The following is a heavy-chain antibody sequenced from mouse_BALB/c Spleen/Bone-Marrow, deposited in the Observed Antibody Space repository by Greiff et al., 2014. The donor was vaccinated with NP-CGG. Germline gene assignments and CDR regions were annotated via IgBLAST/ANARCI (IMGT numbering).Heavy chain of an antibody. CDR1: GYTFTEYS. CDR3: ARWGWGFATGY. CDR2: INPNNGVT. J-gene: IGHJ4*01. D-gene: IGHD3-1*01. Sequence: VHVKQSGPELVKPGASVKISCKTSGYTFTEYSMHWVKQSHGKSLEWIGGINPNNGVTSYNQKFKDKATLTVDKSSNTAYMELRSLTSEDSAVYFCARWGWGFATGYWGQGTSVTVSS. V-gene: IGHV1-18*01.